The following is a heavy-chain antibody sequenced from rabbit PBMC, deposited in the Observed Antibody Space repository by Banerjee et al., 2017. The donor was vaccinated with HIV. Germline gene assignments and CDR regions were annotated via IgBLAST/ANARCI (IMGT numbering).Heavy chain of an antibody. V-gene: IGHV1S40*01. CDR2: ISTSSGYT. J-gene: IGHJ4*01. CDR1: GFTLSSYW. Sequence: QSLEESGGDLVKPGASLTLTCTASGFTLSSYWIYWVRQAPGKGLEWIACISTSSGYTDYAKWAKGRFTISKPSSTTVTLQMTSLTAADTATYFCARAYGGYDWAFNLWGPGTLVTVS. CDR3: ARAYGGYDWAFNL. D-gene: IGHD2-1*01.